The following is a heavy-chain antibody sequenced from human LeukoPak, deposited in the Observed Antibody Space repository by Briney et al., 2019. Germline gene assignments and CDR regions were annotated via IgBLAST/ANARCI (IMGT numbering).Heavy chain of an antibody. CDR2: IYQTGTT. CDR3: ARRRYYYGSGSYLDY. D-gene: IGHD3-10*01. V-gene: IGHV4-4*02. J-gene: IGHJ4*02. CDR1: GGSISSTNW. Sequence: SETLSLTCDVSGGSISSTNWWSWVRQPPGKGLEWIGEIYQTGTTNYNPSLKSRVTISVDTSKNQFSLKLSSVTAADTAVYYCARRRYYYGSGSYLDYWGQGTLVTVSS.